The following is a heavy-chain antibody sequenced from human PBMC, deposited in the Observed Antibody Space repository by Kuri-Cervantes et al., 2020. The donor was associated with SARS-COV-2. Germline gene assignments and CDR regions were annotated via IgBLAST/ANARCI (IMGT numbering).Heavy chain of an antibody. V-gene: IGHV2-26*01. CDR1: GFSLSNARMS. D-gene: IGHD6-19*01. Sequence: SGPTLVHPTETLTLTCTVSGFSLSNARMSVSWIRQPPGKALEWLAHIFSNDGKSYSTSLKSRLTISKDTSRSQVVLTMTNMDPVDTATYYCARMEIYRNDWYPFDYWGQGTVVTVSS. CDR3: ARMEIYRNDWYPFDY. J-gene: IGHJ4*02. CDR2: IFSNDGK.